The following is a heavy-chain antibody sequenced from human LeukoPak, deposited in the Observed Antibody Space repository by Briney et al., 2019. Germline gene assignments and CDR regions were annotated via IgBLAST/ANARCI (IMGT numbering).Heavy chain of an antibody. Sequence: PSETLSLTCAVYGGSFSGYYWSWIRQPPGKGLEWIGEINHSGSTNYNPSLKSRVTISVDTSKNQFSLKLSSVTAADTAVYCCASKEYYGSGSYNAIDYWGQGTLVTVSS. CDR1: GGSFSGYY. CDR2: INHSGST. V-gene: IGHV4-34*01. J-gene: IGHJ4*02. D-gene: IGHD3-10*01. CDR3: ASKEYYGSGSYNAIDY.